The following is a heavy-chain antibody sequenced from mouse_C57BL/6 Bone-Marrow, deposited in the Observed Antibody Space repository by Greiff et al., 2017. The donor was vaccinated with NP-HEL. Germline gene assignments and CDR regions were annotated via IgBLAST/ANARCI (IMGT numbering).Heavy chain of an antibody. D-gene: IGHD2-4*01. V-gene: IGHV1-69*01. CDR2: IDPSDSYT. CDR1: GYTFTSYW. J-gene: IGHJ1*03. Sequence: QVQLKQPGAELVMPGASVKLSCKASGYTFTSYWMHWVKQRPGQGLEWIGEIDPSDSYTNYNQKFKGKSTLTVDKSSSTAYMQLSSLTSEDSAVYYCARCYYDYDVLYWYVDVWGTGTTVTVSS. CDR3: ARCYYDYDVLYWYVDV.